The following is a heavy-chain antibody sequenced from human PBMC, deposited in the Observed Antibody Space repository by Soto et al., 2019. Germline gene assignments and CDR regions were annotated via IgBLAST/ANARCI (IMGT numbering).Heavy chain of an antibody. D-gene: IGHD6-13*01. CDR3: ARVQQLGYYFDY. CDR1: GGSISSYY. V-gene: IGHV4-59*01. CDR2: IYYSGST. J-gene: IGHJ4*02. Sequence: SETLSLTCTVSGGSISSYYWSWIRQPPGKGLEWIGYIYYSGSTNYNPSLKSRVTISVDTSKNQFSLKLSSVTAADTAVYYCARVQQLGYYFDYWGQGTLVTVSS.